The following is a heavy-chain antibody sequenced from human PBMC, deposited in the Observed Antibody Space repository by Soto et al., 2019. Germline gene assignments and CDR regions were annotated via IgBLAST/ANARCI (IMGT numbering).Heavy chain of an antibody. CDR1: GFTFSSYS. CDR3: ARDGFNSYGYPYYFDY. CDR2: ISSSSSYI. V-gene: IGHV3-21*01. J-gene: IGHJ4*02. D-gene: IGHD5-18*01. Sequence: GSLRLSCAASGFTFSSYSMNWVRQAPGKGLEWVSSISSSSSYIYYADSVKGRFTISRDNAKNSLYLQMNSLRAEDTAVYYCARDGFNSYGYPYYFDYWGQGTLVTVSS.